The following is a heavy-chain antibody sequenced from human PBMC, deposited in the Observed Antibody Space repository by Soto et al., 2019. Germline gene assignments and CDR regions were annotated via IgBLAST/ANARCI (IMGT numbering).Heavy chain of an antibody. CDR3: ARSYGDYVLYHFDY. CDR1: GFTFSSYS. D-gene: IGHD4-17*01. J-gene: IGHJ4*02. CDR2: ISSSSSTI. Sequence: EVQLVESGGGLVQPGGSLRLSCAASGFTFSSYSMNWVRQAPGKGLEWVSYISSSSSTIYYADSVKGRFTISRDNAKNSLYLQMSSLRDEDTAVYYCARSYGDYVLYHFDYWGQGTLVTVSS. V-gene: IGHV3-48*02.